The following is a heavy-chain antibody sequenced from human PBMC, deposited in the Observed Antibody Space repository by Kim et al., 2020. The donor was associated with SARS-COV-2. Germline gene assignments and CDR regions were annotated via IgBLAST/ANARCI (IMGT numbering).Heavy chain of an antibody. V-gene: IGHV4-30-4*01. Sequence: SETLSLTCTVSGGSISSGDYYWSWIRQPPGKGLEWIGYIYYSGSTYYNPSLKSRVTISVDTSKNQFSLKLSSVTAADTAVYYCASQRGSQDDHDAFDIWGQGTMVTVSS. CDR1: GGSISSGDYY. CDR2: IYYSGST. D-gene: IGHD3-16*01. CDR3: ASQRGSQDDHDAFDI. J-gene: IGHJ3*02.